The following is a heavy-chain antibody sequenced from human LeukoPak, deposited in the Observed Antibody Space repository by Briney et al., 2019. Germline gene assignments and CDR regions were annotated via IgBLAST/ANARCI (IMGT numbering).Heavy chain of an antibody. V-gene: IGHV4-34*01. CDR2: INHSGST. J-gene: IGHJ4*02. Sequence: PSETLSLTCAVYGGSFSGYYWSWIRQPPGKGLEWIGEINHSGSTNYNPSLKSRVTISVDTSKNQFTLKLSSVTAADTAVYYCARHATFITMIVVEHYFDYWGQGTLVTVSS. D-gene: IGHD3-22*01. CDR3: ARHATFITMIVVEHYFDY. CDR1: GGSFSGYY.